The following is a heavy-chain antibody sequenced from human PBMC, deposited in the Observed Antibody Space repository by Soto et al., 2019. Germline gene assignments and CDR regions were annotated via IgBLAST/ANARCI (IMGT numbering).Heavy chain of an antibody. CDR1: SGSISSSNW. J-gene: IGHJ4*02. Sequence: QVQLQESGPGLVKPSGTLSLTCAVSSGSISSSNWWSWVRQPPGKGLEWIGEIYHSGSTNYNPSLQSRVTISVDKSKTQFSLKLSSVTAADTAVYYCARLSGYGYAWGLIDYWGQGTLVTVSS. CDR2: IYHSGST. V-gene: IGHV4-4*02. D-gene: IGHD5-18*01. CDR3: ARLSGYGYAWGLIDY.